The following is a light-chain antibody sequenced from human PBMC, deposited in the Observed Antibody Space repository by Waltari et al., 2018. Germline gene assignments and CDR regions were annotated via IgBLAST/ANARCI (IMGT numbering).Light chain of an antibody. J-gene: IGLJ3*02. CDR2: SDN. Sequence: QSVLTQPPSASGTPGQRVTISCSGRSSNIRSNPVNWYQPLPVTAPTLVIYSDNRRPSGTGAPDRFSGSSSGTSASLAISGLQSEDEADYYCAAWDDSLNAWVFGGGTKLTVL. CDR1: SSNIRSNP. V-gene: IGLV1-44*01. CDR3: AAWDDSLNAWV.